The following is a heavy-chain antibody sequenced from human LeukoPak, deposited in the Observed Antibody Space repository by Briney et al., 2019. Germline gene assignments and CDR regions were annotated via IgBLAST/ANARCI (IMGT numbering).Heavy chain of an antibody. CDR2: IKEDGSEK. CDR1: GFIFSSYW. J-gene: IGHJ4*02. D-gene: IGHD1-1*01. Sequence: GGSLRLSCAASGFIFSSYWMSWIRQAPGKGLEWVANIKEDGSEKYYVDSVRGRFTISRDNAKNSLSLQMNSLRAEDTAVYYCARDRTGNDYWGQGALVTVSS. CDR3: ARDRTGNDY. V-gene: IGHV3-7*01.